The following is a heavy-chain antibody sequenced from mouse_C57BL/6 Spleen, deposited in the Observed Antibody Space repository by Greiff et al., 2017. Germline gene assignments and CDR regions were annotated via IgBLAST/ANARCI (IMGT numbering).Heavy chain of an antibody. Sequence: VQLKESGAELVKPGASVKLSCTASGFNIKDYYMHWVKQRTEQGLEWIGRIDPEDGETKYATKFQGKATITATTSSNTATLPLSSLTSEDAAVYYCAAQYYGGSSGDWGQGTTLTVSS. CDR1: GFNIKDYY. J-gene: IGHJ2*01. CDR3: AAQYYGGSSGD. V-gene: IGHV14-2*01. CDR2: IDPEDGET. D-gene: IGHD1-1*01.